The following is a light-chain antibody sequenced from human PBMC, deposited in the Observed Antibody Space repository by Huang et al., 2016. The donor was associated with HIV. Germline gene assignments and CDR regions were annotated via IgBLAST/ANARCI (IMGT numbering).Light chain of an antibody. Sequence: DIQMTQSPSIVSASVGDRVTIPCRPRHSVSTWVAWYQQKPGQAPKRLIYKSSTLESGVPTRFSGSGSGTEFTRTITSLQPDDYATYYYQQYNTFWTFGQGTKV. V-gene: IGKV1-5*03. CDR2: KSS. CDR1: HSVSTW. J-gene: IGKJ1*01. CDR3: QQYNTFWT.